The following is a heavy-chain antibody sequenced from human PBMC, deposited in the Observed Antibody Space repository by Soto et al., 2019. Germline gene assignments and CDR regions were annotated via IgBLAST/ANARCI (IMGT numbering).Heavy chain of an antibody. CDR1: GFSLNTGGVG. CDR2: IYWDDDK. D-gene: IGHD2-21*02. J-gene: IGHJ6*02. V-gene: IGHV2-5*02. Sequence: QITLKESGPPLVKPTQTLTLTCTFSGFSLNTGGVGVGWIRQPPGKALEWLALIYWDDDKRYSPSLKSRLTITKDTSKNKVVLTTTSMDPVDTATYYCVHSRCGGDCLQSYSSHYYYGMDVWGQGTTVTVSS. CDR3: VHSRCGGDCLQSYSSHYYYGMDV.